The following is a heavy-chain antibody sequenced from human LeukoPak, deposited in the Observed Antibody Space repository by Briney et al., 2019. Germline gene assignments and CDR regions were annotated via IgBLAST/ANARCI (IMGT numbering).Heavy chain of an antibody. CDR3: ARGSRRSYEYYFDY. CDR2: ISSSGSTI. CDR1: GFTFSDYY. V-gene: IGHV3-11*04. Sequence: GGSLRLSCAAAGFTFSDYYMSWIRQAPGKGLEWVSYISSSGSTIYYADSVKGRFTISRDNAKNSLYLQMNSLRAEDTAVYYCARGSRRSYEYYFDYWGQGTLVTVSS. J-gene: IGHJ4*02. D-gene: IGHD1-26*01.